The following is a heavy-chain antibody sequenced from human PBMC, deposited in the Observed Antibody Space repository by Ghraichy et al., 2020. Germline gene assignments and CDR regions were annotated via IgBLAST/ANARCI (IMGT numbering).Heavy chain of an antibody. CDR3: AREELGATATGYYGMDV. Sequence: SVKVSCKASGGTFSSYAISWVRQAPGQGLEWMGGIIPIFGTANYAQKFQGRVTITADESTSTAYMELSSLRSEDTAVYYCAREELGATATGYYGMDVWGQGTTVTVSS. D-gene: IGHD1-26*01. CDR2: IIPIFGTA. J-gene: IGHJ6*02. CDR1: GGTFSSYA. V-gene: IGHV1-69*13.